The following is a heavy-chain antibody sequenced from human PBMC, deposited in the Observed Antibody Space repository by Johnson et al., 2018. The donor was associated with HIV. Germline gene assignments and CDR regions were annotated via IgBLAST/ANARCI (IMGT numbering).Heavy chain of an antibody. J-gene: IGHJ3*02. D-gene: IGHD2-8*02. CDR2: IKSKSDGGTT. CDR3: TTCTGGVCYWNAFAI. V-gene: IGHV3-15*01. CDR1: GFTVSSKY. Sequence: VQLVESGGGLVQPGGSLRLSCAASGFTVSSKYMSWVRQAPGKGLGWVGRIKSKSDGGTTDYAAPVKGRFTISRDDSKNMLYLQINSLKTEDTAVYYCTTCTGGVCYWNAFAIWGQGTMVT.